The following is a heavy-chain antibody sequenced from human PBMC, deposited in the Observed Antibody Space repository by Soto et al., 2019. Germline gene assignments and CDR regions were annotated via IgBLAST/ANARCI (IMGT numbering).Heavy chain of an antibody. J-gene: IGHJ3*01. CDR3: ARDWDYGDYDV. V-gene: IGHV1-18*01. CDR1: GYTPTNYD. D-gene: IGHD4-17*01. Sequence: SSVKVSCKTSGYTPTNYDIGWVRQAPGQGLEWMGWISAYNGNRNSAQKLQGRLTMTTDTSTKTAYMELSSLRSEDTAVYYCARDWDYGDYDV. CDR2: ISAYNGNR.